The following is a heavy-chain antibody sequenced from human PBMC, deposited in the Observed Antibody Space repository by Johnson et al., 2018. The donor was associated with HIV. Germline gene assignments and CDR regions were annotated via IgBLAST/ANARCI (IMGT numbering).Heavy chain of an antibody. D-gene: IGHD3-10*02. CDR2: ISYDGSNK. Sequence: QVQLVESGGGVVQPGRSLRLSCAASGFTFSSYAMHWVRQAPGKGLEWVAVISYDGSNKYYADSVKGRFTLSRDNSKNTLDLQMNSLRVEDTALYYCASVRRGALDIWGQGTMVTVSS. CDR1: GFTFSSYA. V-gene: IGHV3-30-3*01. CDR3: ASVRRGALDI. J-gene: IGHJ3*02.